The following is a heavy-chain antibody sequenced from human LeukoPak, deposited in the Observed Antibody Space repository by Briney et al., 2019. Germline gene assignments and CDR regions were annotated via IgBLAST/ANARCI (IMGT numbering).Heavy chain of an antibody. J-gene: IGHJ4*02. D-gene: IGHD6-19*01. CDR1: GYTFTSHD. CDR2: VSPNSGNT. Sequence: ASVKVSCKASGYTFTSHDINWVRQPTGQGLEWMGWVSPNSGNTGYAQKFQGRVTMTRDNSMSTAYMELSSLSSEDTAVYYCARALSGCILCFDYWGQGTLVTVSS. V-gene: IGHV1-8*01. CDR3: ARALSGCILCFDY.